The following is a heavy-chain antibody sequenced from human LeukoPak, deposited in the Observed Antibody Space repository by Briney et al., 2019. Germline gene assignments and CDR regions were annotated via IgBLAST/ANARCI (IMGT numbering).Heavy chain of an antibody. Sequence: PSETLSLTCAVYGGSLSDNYWSWLRQSPGKGLEWIGEISHSGSTNYNPSLKSRVTISLDTSKNQFSLKLTSVTAADTAVYYCARQLIGFCSDESCQLNWLDPWGQGTLVTVSS. D-gene: IGHD2-15*01. CDR1: GGSLSDNY. CDR2: ISHSGST. J-gene: IGHJ5*02. V-gene: IGHV4-34*01. CDR3: ARQLIGFCSDESCQLNWLDP.